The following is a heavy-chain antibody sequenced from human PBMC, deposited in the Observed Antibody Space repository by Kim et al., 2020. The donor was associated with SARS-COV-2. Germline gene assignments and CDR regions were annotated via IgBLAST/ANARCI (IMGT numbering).Heavy chain of an antibody. D-gene: IGHD3-3*01. CDR3: ARDRFYSETSHGEFDY. CDR2: IYYDGTT. J-gene: IGHJ4*02. Sequence: SETLSLTCTVSGGSISSGGYYCGWIRQSPGKGLEWIGSIYYDGTTYYNPSFRSRVSMSADTSKNQFSLKLTSVTAADTAMFYCARDRFYSETSHGEFDYWGQGTPVTVSS. CDR1: GGSISSGGYY. V-gene: IGHV4-39*07.